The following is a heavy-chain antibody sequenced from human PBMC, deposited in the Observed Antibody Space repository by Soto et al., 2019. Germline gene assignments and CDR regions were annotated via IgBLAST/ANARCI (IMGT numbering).Heavy chain of an antibody. CDR1: GGSISSRSYF. Sequence: SETLSLTCTVSGGSISSRSYFWGWIRQPPGKGLEWIGNIYYSGSTYYNASLKSRVTISVDTSKNHFSLKLTSLAAADTAVYYCARRWGTNWFDPWGQGTLVTVSS. J-gene: IGHJ5*02. V-gene: IGHV4-39*02. D-gene: IGHD7-27*01. CDR3: ARRWGTNWFDP. CDR2: IYYSGST.